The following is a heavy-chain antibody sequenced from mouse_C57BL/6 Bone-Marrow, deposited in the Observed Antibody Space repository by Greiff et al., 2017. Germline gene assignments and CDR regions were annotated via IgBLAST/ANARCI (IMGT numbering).Heavy chain of an antibody. V-gene: IGHV14-4*01. Sequence: EVQLQQSGAELVRPGASVKLSCTASGFNIKDDYMHWVKQRPEQGLEWIGWIDPENGDTEYASKFQGKATITADTSSNTAYLQLSSLTSEDTAVYYCTTPYLTFYDRSPYWYFDVWGTGTTVTVSS. CDR1: GFNIKDDY. CDR3: TTPYLTFYDRSPYWYFDV. CDR2: IDPENGDT. D-gene: IGHD2-3*01. J-gene: IGHJ1*03.